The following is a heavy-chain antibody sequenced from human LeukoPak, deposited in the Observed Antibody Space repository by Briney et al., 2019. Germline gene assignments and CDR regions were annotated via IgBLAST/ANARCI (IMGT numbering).Heavy chain of an antibody. D-gene: IGHD2-15*01. CDR2: INPNSGGT. V-gene: IGHV1-2*02. Sequence: GASVKVSCKASGYTFTGYYMHWVRRAPGQGLEWMGWINPNSGGTNYAQKFQGRVTMTRDTSISTAYMELSRLRSDDTAVYYCARDGGSCSGGSCYSVQNWFDPWGQGTLVTVSS. J-gene: IGHJ5*02. CDR3: ARDGGSCSGGSCYSVQNWFDP. CDR1: GYTFTGYY.